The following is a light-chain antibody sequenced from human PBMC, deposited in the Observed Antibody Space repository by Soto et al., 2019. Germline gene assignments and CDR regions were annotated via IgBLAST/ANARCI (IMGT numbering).Light chain of an antibody. CDR1: QSVSSN. J-gene: IGKJ4*01. CDR3: QQYNNWPRVLT. V-gene: IGKV3-15*01. CDR2: GAS. Sequence: EIVMTQSPATPSVSPGERATLSCRASQSVSSNLAWYQQKPGQAPRLLIYGASTRATGIPARFSGSGSGTEFTLTISSLQSEDFAVYYCQQYNNWPRVLTFGGGTKVEIK.